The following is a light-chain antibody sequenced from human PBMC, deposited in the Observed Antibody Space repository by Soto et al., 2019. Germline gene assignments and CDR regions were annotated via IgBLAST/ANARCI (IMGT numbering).Light chain of an antibody. V-gene: IGLV1-51*02. J-gene: IGLJ1*01. CDR3: GTWDNSLGAPYV. CDR2: ENN. Sequence: QSVLTQPPSVSAAPGQKVTISCSGSSSNIGNNYVSWYQQLPGTAPKLLIFENNKRPSGIPDRFSGSKSGTLATLGITGLQTGDEADYYCGTWDNSLGAPYVFGTGTKLTVL. CDR1: SSNIGNNY.